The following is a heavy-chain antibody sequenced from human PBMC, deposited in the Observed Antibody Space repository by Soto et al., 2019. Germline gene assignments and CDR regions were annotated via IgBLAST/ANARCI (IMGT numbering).Heavy chain of an antibody. CDR1: DGSISSYY. Sequence: SETLSLTCTVSDGSISSYYWSWIRQPPGKGLECIGYISYSGSTKYNPSLKNRVTIVRDTSKNQFSLKLSSVTAADTAVYYCARSSSGSYYRQYWGQGALVTVSS. CDR3: ARSSSGSYYRQY. J-gene: IGHJ4*02. V-gene: IGHV4-59*01. D-gene: IGHD3-10*01. CDR2: ISYSGST.